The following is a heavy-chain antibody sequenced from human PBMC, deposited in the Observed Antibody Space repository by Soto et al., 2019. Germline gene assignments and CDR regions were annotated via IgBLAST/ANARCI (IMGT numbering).Heavy chain of an antibody. Sequence: QVQLVESGGGVVQPGTSLRLSCVGSGFTFRSYVIHWVRQAPGKGLEWVALTSYDGSNNFYGDSVKGRFTISRDNSRNTVEAQIDNLRPEDTSFYYCARWGTTGGLDVWGQGTLVSVSS. V-gene: IGHV3-33*05. CDR3: ARWGTTGGLDV. CDR2: TSYDGSNN. J-gene: IGHJ4*02. CDR1: GFTFRSYV. D-gene: IGHD3-16*01.